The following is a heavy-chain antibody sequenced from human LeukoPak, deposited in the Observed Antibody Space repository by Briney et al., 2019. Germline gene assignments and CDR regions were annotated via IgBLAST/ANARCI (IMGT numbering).Heavy chain of an antibody. J-gene: IGHJ5*02. CDR1: GGSISSGGYS. Sequence: NPSQTLSLTCAVSGGSISSGGYSWSWIRQPPGQGLEWIGYIYHSGSTYYNPSLKSRVTISVDRSKNQFSLKLSSVTAADTAVYYCARVRNSGDWFDPWGQGTLVTVSS. D-gene: IGHD1-14*01. V-gene: IGHV4-30-2*01. CDR2: IYHSGST. CDR3: ARVRNSGDWFDP.